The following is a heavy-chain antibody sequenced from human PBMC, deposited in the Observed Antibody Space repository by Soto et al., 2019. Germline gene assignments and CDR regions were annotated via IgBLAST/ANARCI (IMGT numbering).Heavy chain of an antibody. CDR2: IWYDGSNK. CDR1: GFTFSSYG. D-gene: IGHD3-22*01. CDR3: ARQYYDSSGYAFDI. Sequence: GGSLRLSCAASGFTFSSYGMHWVRQAPGKGLEWVAVIWYDGSNKYYADSVKGRFTISRDNSKNTLYLQMNSLRAEDTAVYYCARQYYDSSGYAFDIWGQGTMVTVSS. V-gene: IGHV3-33*01. J-gene: IGHJ3*02.